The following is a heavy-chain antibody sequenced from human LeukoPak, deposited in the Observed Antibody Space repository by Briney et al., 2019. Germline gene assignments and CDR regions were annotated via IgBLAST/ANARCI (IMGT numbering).Heavy chain of an antibody. Sequence: TSETLSLTCAVYGGSFSGYYWSWIRQPPGKGLEWVGEINHSGSTNYNPSLKSRVTISVDTSKNQFSLKLSSVTAADTAVYYCAISVVWLASLRLPGTWGQGTMVTVSS. CDR1: GGSFSGYY. CDR2: INHSGST. V-gene: IGHV4-34*01. J-gene: IGHJ3*01. CDR3: AISVVWLASLRLPGT. D-gene: IGHD6-19*01.